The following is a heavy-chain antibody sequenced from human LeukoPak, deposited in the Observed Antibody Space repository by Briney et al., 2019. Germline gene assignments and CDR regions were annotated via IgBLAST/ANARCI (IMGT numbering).Heavy chain of an antibody. D-gene: IGHD2-15*01. CDR2: IYSGGST. Sequence: PGGSLRLSCAASGFTVSSNYMSWVRQAPGKGLEWVSVIYSGGSTYYADSGKGRLTLSRDTSRNTLYLQMNSLRAEDTAVYHCGRDCTGGTCHSGYWGQGTLVTVSS. CDR3: GRDCTGGTCHSGY. V-gene: IGHV3-53*01. J-gene: IGHJ4*02. CDR1: GFTVSSNY.